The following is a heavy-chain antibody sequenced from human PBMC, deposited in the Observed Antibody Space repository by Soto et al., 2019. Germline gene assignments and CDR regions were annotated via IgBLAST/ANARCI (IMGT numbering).Heavy chain of an antibody. J-gene: IGHJ6*02. CDR3: AKDKGSNSPPPPYYYYGIDV. Sequence: GGSLRLSCAASGFTFSSYGMHWVRQAPGKGLEWVAVISYDGSNKYFADSVKGRFTISRDNSKNPLFLQLNSLRVEDTAVYSFAKDKGSNSPPPPYYYYGIDVWGQGTRVTVSS. V-gene: IGHV3-30*18. D-gene: IGHD2-21*01. CDR2: ISYDGSNK. CDR1: GFTFSSYG.